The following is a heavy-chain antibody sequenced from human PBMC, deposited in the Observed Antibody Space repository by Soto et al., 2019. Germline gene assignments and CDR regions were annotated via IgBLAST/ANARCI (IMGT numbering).Heavy chain of an antibody. CDR3: ARDLPPRSCSGGSCYPHDDYYMDV. D-gene: IGHD2-15*01. J-gene: IGHJ6*03. V-gene: IGHV3-7*01. Sequence: GGSLRLSCAASGFTFSSYWMSWVRQAPRKGLEWVANIKQDGSEKYYVDSVKGRFTISRDNAKNSLYLQMNSLRAEDTAVYYCARDLPPRSCSGGSCYPHDDYYMDVWGKGTTVTVSS. CDR1: GFTFSSYW. CDR2: IKQDGSEK.